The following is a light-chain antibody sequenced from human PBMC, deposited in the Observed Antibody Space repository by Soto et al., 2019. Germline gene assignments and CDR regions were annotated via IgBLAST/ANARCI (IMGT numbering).Light chain of an antibody. CDR3: QSYDSGLSGSWV. CDR1: SSNIGAGYD. CDR2: DDN. J-gene: IGLJ3*02. V-gene: IGLV1-40*01. Sequence: QAVVTQPPSVSGAPGQRVTISCTGSSSNIGAGYDVHWYQQLPGAAPKLLISDDNSRPSGVPDRFSGSKSGTSASLAISGLQAEDEADYYCQSYDSGLSGSWVFGGGTQLTVL.